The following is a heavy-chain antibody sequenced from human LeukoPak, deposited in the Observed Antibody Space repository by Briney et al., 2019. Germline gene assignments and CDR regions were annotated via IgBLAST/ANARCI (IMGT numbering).Heavy chain of an antibody. CDR1: GFTFGDYA. CDR3: TRDQTPYY. V-gene: IGHV3-49*04. CDR2: IRSKVYGGTP. J-gene: IGHJ4*02. Sequence: GGSLRLSCTASGFTFGDYAMTWVRQAPGKGLEWVGFIRSKVYGGTPEYAASVKGRFTISRDDSKGIAYLQMNSLKTEDTAVYYCTRDQTPYYWGQGALVTVSS.